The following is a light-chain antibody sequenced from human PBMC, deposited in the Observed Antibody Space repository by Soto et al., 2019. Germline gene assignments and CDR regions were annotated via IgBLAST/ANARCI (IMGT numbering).Light chain of an antibody. CDR2: DDS. CDR3: QVWDSSSDHVV. CDR1: NIGSKS. Sequence: SSELTQPPSVSVAPGQTARLTCGGTNIGSKSVHWYQQKPGQAPVLVVYDDSDRPSGIPERFSGSNSGNTATLTISRVEAGDEADYYCQVWDSSSDHVVFGGGTQLTVL. V-gene: IGLV3-21*02. J-gene: IGLJ2*01.